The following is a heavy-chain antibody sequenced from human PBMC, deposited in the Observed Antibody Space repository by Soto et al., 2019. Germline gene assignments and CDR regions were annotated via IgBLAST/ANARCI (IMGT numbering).Heavy chain of an antibody. CDR2: FDPEDGET. CDR3: ATDRRYYYDSSGYPPLDY. CDR1: GYTLTELS. D-gene: IGHD3-22*01. J-gene: IGHJ4*02. Sequence: ASVKVSCEVSGYTLTELSMHWVRQAPGKGLEWMGGFDPEDGETIYAQKFQGRVTMTEDTSTDTAYMELSSLRSEDTAVYYCATDRRYYYDSSGYPPLDYWGQGTLVTVS. V-gene: IGHV1-24*01.